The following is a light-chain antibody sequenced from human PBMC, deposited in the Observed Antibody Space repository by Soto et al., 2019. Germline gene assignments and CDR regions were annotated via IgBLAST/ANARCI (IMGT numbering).Light chain of an antibody. CDR3: HQYWSPPRT. Sequence: DTVLTQSPGTQSLSPGERATLSSRASQSVSSSYLAWYQQKPGQAPRLLIYGASSRATGIPDRFSGSGTGSHFTLTIIRLEPEDVAVYYCHQYWSPPRTFGQGTKVEI. J-gene: IGKJ1*01. V-gene: IGKV3-20*01. CDR1: QSVSSSY. CDR2: GAS.